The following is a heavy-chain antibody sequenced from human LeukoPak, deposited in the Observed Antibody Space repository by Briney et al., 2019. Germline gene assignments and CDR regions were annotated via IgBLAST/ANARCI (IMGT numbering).Heavy chain of an antibody. J-gene: IGHJ4*02. D-gene: IGHD3-16*01. V-gene: IGHV4-39*02. CDR1: GASINSSTYY. Sequence: SETLSLTCSVSGASINSSTYYWGWIRQPPGKGLEWIGAIYYTGNTYHNPSLRSRVTVSVDTSKNNFSLKLRSVTAADTALYYCASAPRQGSIGGLDYWGQGTLVTVSS. CDR3: ASAPRQGSIGGLDY. CDR2: IYYTGNT.